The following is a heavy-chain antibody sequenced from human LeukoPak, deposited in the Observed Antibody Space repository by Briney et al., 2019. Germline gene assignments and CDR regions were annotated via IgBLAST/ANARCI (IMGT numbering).Heavy chain of an antibody. D-gene: IGHD6-13*01. Sequence: GGSLRLSCAASGFTFSSYWMHWVRQAPGKGLVWVSRINTDGSSTSYADSVKGRFTISRDNAKNTLYLQMNSLRAEDTAVYYCARVGAAADPYNWFDPWGQGTLVTVSS. CDR2: INTDGSST. CDR1: GFTFSSYW. CDR3: ARVGAAADPYNWFDP. J-gene: IGHJ5*02. V-gene: IGHV3-74*01.